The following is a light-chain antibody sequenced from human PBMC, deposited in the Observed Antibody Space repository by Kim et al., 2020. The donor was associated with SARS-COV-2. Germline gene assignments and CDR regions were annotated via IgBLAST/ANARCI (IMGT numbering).Light chain of an antibody. V-gene: IGKV3-11*01. CDR2: DAS. Sequence: ATLTLSPGERATLSCRASQSVSGYLAWYQQKPGQAPRLLIYDASNRATGIPARFSGSGSGTDFTLTISSLEPEDFAVYYCQQLGTFGQGTKVDIK. J-gene: IGKJ1*01. CDR3: QQLGT. CDR1: QSVSGY.